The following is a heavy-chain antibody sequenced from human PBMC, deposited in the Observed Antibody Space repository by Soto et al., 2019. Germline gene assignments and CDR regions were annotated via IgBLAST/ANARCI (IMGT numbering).Heavy chain of an antibody. CDR3: ARSIDSSGYYFSNC. CDR1: GGFISSYY. V-gene: IGHV4-59*01. J-gene: IGHJ4*02. Sequence: PSETLSLTCTVSGGFISSYYWSWIRQSPGKGLEWIGYIHYSGSTNYNPSLKSRVTMSVDTSRNQFSPKLGSVTAADTAVYYCARSIDSSGYYFSNCWGQGTLVTVSS. D-gene: IGHD3-22*01. CDR2: IHYSGST.